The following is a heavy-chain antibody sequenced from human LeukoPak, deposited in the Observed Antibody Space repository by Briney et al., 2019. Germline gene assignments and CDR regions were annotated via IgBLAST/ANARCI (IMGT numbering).Heavy chain of an antibody. CDR3: ARTRPNYDYFDY. CDR2: TSSSSSYI. J-gene: IGHJ4*02. Sequence: VGSLSLSCAASGFTFSSYSMNWVPQAPGRGREWVTSTSSSSSYIYYADSVKGRYTISRDNDQHSLYLQMNSLRAEDTAVYYCARTRPNYDYFDYWGQGTLVTVSS. D-gene: IGHD1-7*01. V-gene: IGHV3-21*01. CDR1: GFTFSSYS.